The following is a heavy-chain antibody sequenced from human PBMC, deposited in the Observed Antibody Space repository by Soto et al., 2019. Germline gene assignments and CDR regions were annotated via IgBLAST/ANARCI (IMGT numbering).Heavy chain of an antibody. Sequence: GGSLRLSCAASGFTFSSYAMSWVRQAPGKGLEWVSAISGSGGSTYYADSVKGRFTISRDNSKNTLYLQMNSLRAEDTAVYYCAKSIVVGNYYYYGMDVWGQGTTVTAP. D-gene: IGHD3-22*01. J-gene: IGHJ6*02. CDR3: AKSIVVGNYYYYGMDV. CDR2: ISGSGGST. V-gene: IGHV3-23*01. CDR1: GFTFSSYA.